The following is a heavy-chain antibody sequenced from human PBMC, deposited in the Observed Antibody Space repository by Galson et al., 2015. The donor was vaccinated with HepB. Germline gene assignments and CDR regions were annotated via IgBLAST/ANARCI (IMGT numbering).Heavy chain of an antibody. V-gene: IGHV3-30*18. CDR1: GFTFSSYG. D-gene: IGHD6-19*01. Sequence: SLRLSCAASGFTFSSYGMHWVRQGPDKGLDWVAVISYDGAKKSYADSVKGRFTISRDNSKNTLFLQMDSLRAEDTSVYHCAKGQIPGAVAVAGLGYHGMDVWGQGTTVIVSS. CDR2: ISYDGAKK. CDR3: AKGQIPGAVAVAGLGYHGMDV. J-gene: IGHJ6*02.